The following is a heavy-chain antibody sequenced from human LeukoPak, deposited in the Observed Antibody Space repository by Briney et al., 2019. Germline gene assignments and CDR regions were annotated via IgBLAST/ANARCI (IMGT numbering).Heavy chain of an antibody. CDR2: TKQDGSEQ. Sequence: GGSLRLSCAASGFPFSGYWMDWVRQAPGKGMEWVVNTKQDGSEQYYADSVKGRFTISRDNAKNALYLQMNGLRAEDTAVYYCSRSLEYWGQGALVTVSS. CDR1: GFPFSGYW. J-gene: IGHJ4*02. CDR3: SRSLEY. V-gene: IGHV3-7*01.